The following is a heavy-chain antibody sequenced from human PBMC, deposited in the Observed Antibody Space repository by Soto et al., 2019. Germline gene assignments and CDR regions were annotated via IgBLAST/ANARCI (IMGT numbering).Heavy chain of an antibody. J-gene: IGHJ6*02. CDR3: AKDPSSSWYNYYYYYGMDV. CDR1: GFTFSDYY. V-gene: IGHV3-11*05. Sequence: KSGGSLRLSCAASGFTFSDYYMSWIRQAPGKGLEWVSYISSSSSYINYADSVKGRFTISRDNAKNTLYLQMNSLRAEDTAVYYCAKDPSSSWYNYYYYYGMDVWGQGT. D-gene: IGHD6-13*01. CDR2: ISSSSSYI.